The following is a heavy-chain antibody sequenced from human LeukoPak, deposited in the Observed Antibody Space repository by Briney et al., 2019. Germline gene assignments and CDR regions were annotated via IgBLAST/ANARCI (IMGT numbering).Heavy chain of an antibody. CDR3: ARTSGRYVVDL. CDR2: IYYSGST. J-gene: IGHJ5*02. CDR1: GGSISSGDYY. D-gene: IGHD1-26*01. Sequence: SETLSLTCTVSGGSISSGDYYWSWIRQPPGRALEWIGYIYYSGSTYYNPSLKSRVTISVDTSKNQFSLKLSSVTTADTAVYCCARTSGRYVVDLWSPGALVTVSS. V-gene: IGHV4-30-4*08.